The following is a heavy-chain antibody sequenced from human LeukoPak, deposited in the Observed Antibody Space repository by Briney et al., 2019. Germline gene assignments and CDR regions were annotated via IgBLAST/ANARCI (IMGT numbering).Heavy chain of an antibody. CDR2: IYYSGST. D-gene: IGHD2-21*02. J-gene: IGHJ4*02. V-gene: IGHV4-38-2*02. CDR3: VREEVTKFDY. CDR1: GYSISSGYY. Sequence: SETLSLTCTVSGYSISSGYYWGWIRQPPGKGLEWIGSIYYSGSTYYNPSLKSRVTISVDTSKNQFSLKLSSVTAADTAVYYCVREEVTKFDYWGQGTLVTVSS.